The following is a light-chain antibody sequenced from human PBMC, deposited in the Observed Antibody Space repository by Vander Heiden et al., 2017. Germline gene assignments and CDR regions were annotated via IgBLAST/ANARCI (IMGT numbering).Light chain of an antibody. CDR3: QSYDSSLSGSV. CDR1: SSNIRPGYD. CDR2: GNS. Sequence: QSVLTQPPSVSGAPGQRVTISCPGSSSNIRPGYDLPLYPKLPGPAPKLLIYGNSNRPSGVPDRFSGSKSGTAASLAITGLQAEDEADYYCQSYDSSLSGSVFGGGTKLTVL. V-gene: IGLV1-40*01. J-gene: IGLJ2*01.